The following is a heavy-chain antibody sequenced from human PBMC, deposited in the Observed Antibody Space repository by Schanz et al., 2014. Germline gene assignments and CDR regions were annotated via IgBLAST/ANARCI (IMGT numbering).Heavy chain of an antibody. CDR2: IIPSLGLA. J-gene: IGHJ4*02. CDR3: ARDRLECGAECYSVEVFEI. D-gene: IGHD2-21*01. CDR1: GGTFSSFG. Sequence: QVQLEQSGAEVKKPGSSVKVSCKASGGTFSSFGINWVRQAPGQGLEWMGRIIPSLGLAKYEQKFQDKVTITGDTSTTTAYMELSGLRSEDTAVYYCARDRLECGAECYSVEVFEIWGQGTLVIVSS. V-gene: IGHV1-69*04.